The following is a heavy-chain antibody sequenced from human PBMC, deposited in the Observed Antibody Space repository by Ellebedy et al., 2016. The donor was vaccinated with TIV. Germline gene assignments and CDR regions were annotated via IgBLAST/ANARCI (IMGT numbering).Heavy chain of an antibody. CDR1: GLTFSNFA. CDR3: VKICRTSSCYGAVSGDF. V-gene: IGHV3-23*01. D-gene: IGHD2-2*01. Sequence: GGSLRLSXAASGLTFSNFAMSWVRQAPGKGLEWVSGISGSGISTYYADSVKGRFTISRDNSKNTLSLQMNSLRAEDTAVYYCVKICRTSSCYGAVSGDFWGQGTLVTVSS. CDR2: ISGSGIST. J-gene: IGHJ4*02.